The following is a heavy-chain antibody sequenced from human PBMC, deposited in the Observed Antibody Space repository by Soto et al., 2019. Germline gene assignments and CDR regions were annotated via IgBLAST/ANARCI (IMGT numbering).Heavy chain of an antibody. CDR1: GFSLSNARMG. D-gene: IGHD3-3*01. Sequence: GSGPTLVNPTETLTLTCTVSGFSLSNARMGVGWIRQPPGKALEWLAHIFSNDEKSYSTSLKSRLTISKDTSKSQVVLTMTNMDPVDTATYYCARTARDYDFWSGYYTRYGMDVWGQGTTVTVSS. CDR3: ARTARDYDFWSGYYTRYGMDV. V-gene: IGHV2-26*01. CDR2: IFSNDEK. J-gene: IGHJ6*02.